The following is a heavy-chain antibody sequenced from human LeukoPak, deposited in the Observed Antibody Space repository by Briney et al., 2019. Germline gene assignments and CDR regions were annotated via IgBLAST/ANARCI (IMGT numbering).Heavy chain of an antibody. J-gene: IGHJ4*02. CDR1: GFAFSKYA. V-gene: IGHV3-23*01. D-gene: IGHD6-19*01. Sequence: GGSLRLSCAASGFAFSKYAMNWVRQAPGRGLEWVSTIGVSGVETHYADSVKGRFTISRDNSKNTLYLQMHSLRAEDTAVYYCAAIAVGDYWGQGTLVTVSS. CDR3: AAIAVGDY. CDR2: IGVSGVET.